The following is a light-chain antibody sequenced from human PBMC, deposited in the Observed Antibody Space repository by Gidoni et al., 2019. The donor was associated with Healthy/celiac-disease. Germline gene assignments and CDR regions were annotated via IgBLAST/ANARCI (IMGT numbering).Light chain of an antibody. CDR3: QVWDSSSDHVV. CDR2: DDS. CDR1: NIGSKS. Sequence: SHVLTQPPSVSVAPGKTARITCGGNNIGSKSVHWYQQKPGQAPVLVVYDDSGRPSGIPARFSGSNSGNTATLTISRVEAGDEADYYCQVWDSSSDHVVFGGGTKLTVL. J-gene: IGLJ2*01. V-gene: IGLV3-21*03.